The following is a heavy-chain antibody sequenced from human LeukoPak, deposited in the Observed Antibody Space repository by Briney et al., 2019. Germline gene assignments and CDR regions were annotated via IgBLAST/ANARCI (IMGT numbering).Heavy chain of an antibody. J-gene: IGHJ5*02. CDR2: IYGGGST. D-gene: IGHD5-12*01. Sequence: PGGSLRLSCAASGFIVSSNYMSWVRQAPGKGLEWVSVIYGGGSTYYADSVKGRFTISRDNSKNTLYLQMNSLRAEDTAVYYCARAGYSGYDFLAWGQGTLVTVSS. CDR3: ARAGYSGYDFLA. V-gene: IGHV3-66*02. CDR1: GFIVSSNY.